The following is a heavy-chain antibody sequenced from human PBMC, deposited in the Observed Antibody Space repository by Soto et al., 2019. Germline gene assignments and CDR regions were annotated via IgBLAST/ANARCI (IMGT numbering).Heavy chain of an antibody. Sequence: SETLSLTCTVSGGSVSSGSYYWSWIRQPPGKGLEWIGYIYYSGSTNYNPSLKSRVTISVDTSKNQFSLKLSSVTAADTAVYYCARVEGSWIDYWGQGTLVTVSS. D-gene: IGHD6-13*01. J-gene: IGHJ4*02. CDR2: IYYSGST. CDR1: GGSVSSGSYY. V-gene: IGHV4-61*01. CDR3: ARVEGSWIDY.